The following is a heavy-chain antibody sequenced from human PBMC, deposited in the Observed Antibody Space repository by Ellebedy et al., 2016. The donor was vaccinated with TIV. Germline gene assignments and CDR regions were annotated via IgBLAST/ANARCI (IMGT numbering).Heavy chain of an antibody. CDR3: ARDGLGWSGYYRGVGFDY. V-gene: IGHV1-24*01. CDR2: FDPEDGET. J-gene: IGHJ4*02. CDR1: GYTLTELS. Sequence: ASVKVSXXVSGYTLTELSMHWVRQAPGKGLEWMGGFDPEDGETIYAQKFQGRVTMTEDTSTDTAYMELRSLRSDDTAVYYCARDGLGWSGYYRGVGFDYWGQGTLVTVSS. D-gene: IGHD3-3*01.